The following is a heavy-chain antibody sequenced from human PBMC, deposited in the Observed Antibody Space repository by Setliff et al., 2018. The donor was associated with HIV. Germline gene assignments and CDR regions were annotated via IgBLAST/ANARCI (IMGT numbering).Heavy chain of an antibody. Sequence: ASVKVSCKASGNTFINFDINWVRQAAGQGLEWMGWMNPNSGNTGYAQKFQGRITMTRDTSISTAYLELSSLRSDDTAIYYCARDPRESADWGQGTLVTVSS. J-gene: IGHJ4*02. CDR1: GNTFINFD. V-gene: IGHV1-8*02. CDR3: ARDPRESAD. CDR2: MNPNSGNT.